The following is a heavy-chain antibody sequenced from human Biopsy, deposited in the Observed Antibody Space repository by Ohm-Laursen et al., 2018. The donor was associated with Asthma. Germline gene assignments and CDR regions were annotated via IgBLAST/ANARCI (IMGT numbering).Heavy chain of an antibody. CDR3: ARGRKSPGDRWFDP. D-gene: IGHD7-27*01. Sequence: ASVKVSCKTSGYTLIGYHIHWVRQAPGQGLEWMGRINPNSGGTNYAQKFQGRVTMTSDTSISTAYMELSRLRSDDTALYYCARGRKSPGDRWFDPWGQGTLVTVSS. CDR1: GYTLIGYH. V-gene: IGHV1-2*06. CDR2: INPNSGGT. J-gene: IGHJ5*02.